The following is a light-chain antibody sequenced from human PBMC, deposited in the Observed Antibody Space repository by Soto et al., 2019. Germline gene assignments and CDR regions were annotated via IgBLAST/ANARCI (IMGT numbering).Light chain of an antibody. CDR1: QIVSSSC. J-gene: IGKJ4*01. CDR2: GAS. CDR3: QYYGSSPRVS. V-gene: IGKV3-20*01. Sequence: EIVLTQSPGTLSLSPGERATLSCRASQIVSSSCLNWYQQRPGQAPRRLIYGASIRDTGIPDRFSGSGSGTDFTLTINSLEPEDFAVYYCQYYGSSPRVSFGGGTKVEIK.